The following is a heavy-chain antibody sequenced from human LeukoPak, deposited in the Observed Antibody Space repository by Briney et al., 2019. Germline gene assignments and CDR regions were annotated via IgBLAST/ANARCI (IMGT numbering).Heavy chain of an antibody. CDR3: AKDYSYCSSPSCYSTPVAFDI. D-gene: IGHD2-2*01. CDR2: ISGSGGST. Sequence: GGSLRLSCAASGLTFTSYAMSWVRQAPGKGLEWVSAISGSGGSTYYAVFVKGRFTISRDNSKNTLYLQMNSLRAEDTAVYYCAKDYSYCSSPSCYSTPVAFDIWGQGTMVTVSS. CDR1: GLTFTSYA. J-gene: IGHJ3*02. V-gene: IGHV3-23*01.